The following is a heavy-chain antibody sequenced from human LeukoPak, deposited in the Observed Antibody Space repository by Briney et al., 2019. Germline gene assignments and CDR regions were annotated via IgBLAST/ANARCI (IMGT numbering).Heavy chain of an antibody. Sequence: PGGSLRLSCAASGFTFSSYAMHWVRQAPGKGLEWVAVISYDGSNKYYADSVKGRFTISRDNSKNTLYLQMNSLRAEDTAVYYCARGVWSGYSSPVSAFDIWGQGTMVTVSS. J-gene: IGHJ3*02. V-gene: IGHV3-30-3*01. CDR2: ISYDGSNK. CDR3: ARGVWSGYSSPVSAFDI. D-gene: IGHD3-3*01. CDR1: GFTFSSYA.